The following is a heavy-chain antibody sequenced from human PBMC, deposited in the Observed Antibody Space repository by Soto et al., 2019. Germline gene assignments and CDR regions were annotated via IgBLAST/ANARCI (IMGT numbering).Heavy chain of an antibody. J-gene: IGHJ4*02. CDR3: ARGGIVGARGYFDY. Sequence: GGSLRLSCAASGFTFSDHYMDWVRQAPGKGMEWVGRSRDKANSYSTEYAASVRGRFTISRDDSKNSLYLQMNSLNTEDTAVYYCARGGIVGARGYFDYWGQGTQVTVSS. CDR2: SRDKANSYST. V-gene: IGHV3-72*01. CDR1: GFTFSDHY. D-gene: IGHD1-26*01.